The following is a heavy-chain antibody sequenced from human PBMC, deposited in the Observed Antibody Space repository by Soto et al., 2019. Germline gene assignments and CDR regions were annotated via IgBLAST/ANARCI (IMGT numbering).Heavy chain of an antibody. D-gene: IGHD3-3*01. CDR3: ARVGGGITIFGVVRRGYYYGMDV. CDR1: GYTFTSDG. CDR2: ISAYNGST. V-gene: IGHV1-18*01. Sequence: DSVKVSCKASGYTFTSDGISWVRQAPGQVLEWMGWISAYNGSTSYAQKLQGRVTITADKSTSTAYMELSSLRSEDTAVYYCARVGGGITIFGVVRRGYYYGMDVGGQGTSVPVYS. J-gene: IGHJ6*02.